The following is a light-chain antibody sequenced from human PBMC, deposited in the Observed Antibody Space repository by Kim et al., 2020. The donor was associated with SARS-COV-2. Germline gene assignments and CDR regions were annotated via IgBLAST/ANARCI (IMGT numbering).Light chain of an antibody. CDR2: GKN. CDR3: NSRDSNDNVV. Sequence: VALGQTVRITCQGDSLRSYYATWYQQKPGQAPIVVIYGKNNRPSGIPDRFPGSSSGNTASLTIPGTQAGDEADYYCNSRDSNDNVVFGGGTKLTVL. CDR1: SLRSYY. V-gene: IGLV3-19*01. J-gene: IGLJ2*01.